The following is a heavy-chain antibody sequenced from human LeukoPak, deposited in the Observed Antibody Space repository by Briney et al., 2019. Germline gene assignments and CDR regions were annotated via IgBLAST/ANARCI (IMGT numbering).Heavy chain of an antibody. CDR3: ARETYGGNSEGIDY. J-gene: IGHJ4*02. CDR2: IYYSGST. Sequence: SETLSLTCTVSGGSLSRYYWSWIRQPPGEGLEWIGYIYYSGSTNFNPSLKSRVTISVDTSKNQFSLKLSSVTAADTAVYYCARETYGGNSEGIDYWGQGILVTVSS. CDR1: GGSLSRYY. V-gene: IGHV4-59*01. D-gene: IGHD4-23*01.